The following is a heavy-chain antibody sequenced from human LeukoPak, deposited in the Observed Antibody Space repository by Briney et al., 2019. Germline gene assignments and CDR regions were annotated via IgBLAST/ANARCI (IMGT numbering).Heavy chain of an antibody. CDR2: ISPGDSDT. CDR3: ARHKTVSGDFWSGYYISDY. D-gene: IGHD3-3*01. J-gene: IGHJ4*02. Sequence: GESLKISCKGSGYSFTSYWIGWVRQMPGKGLEWMGIISPGDSDTRYSPSFQGQVTISADKSISTAYLQWSSLKASDTAMYYCARHKTVSGDFWSGYYISDYWGQGTLVTVSS. V-gene: IGHV5-51*01. CDR1: GYSFTSYW.